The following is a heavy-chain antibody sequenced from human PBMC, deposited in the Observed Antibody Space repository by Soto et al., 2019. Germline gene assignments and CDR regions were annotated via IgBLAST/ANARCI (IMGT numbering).Heavy chain of an antibody. CDR1: GFRFKSFV. CDR3: ARWGTTGGFDL. V-gene: IGHV3-30*19. J-gene: IGHJ4*02. Sequence: QLQLVESGGGVVQPGTSLRLSCAASGFRFKSFVMHWVRQAPGKGLDWVEFTSYDGNNKDYGDSVKGRFTVSRDNSQNTLHLQMDFLRPEDTALYYCARWGTTGGFDLWGQGTLVSVSS. D-gene: IGHD3-16*01. CDR2: TSYDGNNK.